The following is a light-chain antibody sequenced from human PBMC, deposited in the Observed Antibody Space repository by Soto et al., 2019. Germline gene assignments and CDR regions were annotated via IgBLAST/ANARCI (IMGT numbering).Light chain of an antibody. J-gene: IGLJ1*01. V-gene: IGLV3-21*02. CDR3: QVWDSSSAYV. Sequence: SYELTQPPSVSVAPGQTASVTCAGNNIGSKSVHWYQQKPGQAPVLVVYDESDRPSGIPERFSGSNSGNTATLTISRVEAGDEADYYCQVWDSSSAYVFGTGTKLTVL. CDR2: DES. CDR1: NIGSKS.